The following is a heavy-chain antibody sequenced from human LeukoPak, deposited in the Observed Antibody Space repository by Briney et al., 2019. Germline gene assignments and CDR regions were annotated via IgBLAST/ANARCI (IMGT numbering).Heavy chain of an antibody. CDR1: GFTFSIYA. J-gene: IGHJ4*02. CDR2: IPASGGST. Sequence: GGSLRLSCAASGFTFSIYAMTWVRQAPGKGLEWVSVIPASGGSTYHADSVKGRFTISRDNSKNMLYLQVSSLRAEDTAVYFCAKGYGAGWSQYFDYWGQGTLVTVSS. CDR3: AKGYGAGWSQYFDY. V-gene: IGHV3-23*01. D-gene: IGHD6-19*01.